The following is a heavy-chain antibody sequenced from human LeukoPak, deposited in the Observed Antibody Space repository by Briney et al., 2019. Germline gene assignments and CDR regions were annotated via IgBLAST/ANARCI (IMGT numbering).Heavy chain of an antibody. J-gene: IGHJ4*02. CDR3: ARIRYSDSGSSHYFDY. V-gene: IGHV2-70*11. CDR1: GFSLSTSGMC. D-gene: IGHD3-10*01. CDR2: TDWVGDK. Sequence: SGPTLVNPTQTLTLTCTFSGFSLSTSGMCVTWIRQPPGKALEWLARTDWVGDKYYSTSLKTRLTISKDTSKNQVVLTVTNMETVDTATYYCARIRYSDSGSSHYFDYWGQGVLVTVSS.